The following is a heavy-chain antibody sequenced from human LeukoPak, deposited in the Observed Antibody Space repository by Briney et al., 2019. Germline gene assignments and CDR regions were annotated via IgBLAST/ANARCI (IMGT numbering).Heavy chain of an antibody. Sequence: SETLSLTCTVSGGSISSDDYYWSWIRQPPGKGLEWIGYIYYSGSTYYNPSLKSRVTISVDTSKNQFSLKLSSVTAADTAVYYCARAPSGSYVSWFDPWGQGTLVTVSS. D-gene: IGHD1-26*01. CDR1: GGSISSDDYY. CDR3: ARAPSGSYVSWFDP. J-gene: IGHJ5*02. CDR2: IYYSGST. V-gene: IGHV4-30-4*08.